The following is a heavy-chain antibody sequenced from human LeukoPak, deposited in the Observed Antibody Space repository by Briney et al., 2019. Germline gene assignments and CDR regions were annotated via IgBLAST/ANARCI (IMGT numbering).Heavy chain of an antibody. J-gene: IGHJ4*02. D-gene: IGHD3-22*01. CDR1: GFTFDDYA. CDR2: IRWNSGSI. Sequence: PGRSLRLSCAASGFTFDDYAMHWVRQAPGKGLEWVSCIRWNSGSIGYADSVKGRFTISRDNAKNSLYLQMNSLRAEDMALYYCARGEVVIDYWGQGTLVTVSS. CDR3: ARGEVVIDY. V-gene: IGHV3-9*03.